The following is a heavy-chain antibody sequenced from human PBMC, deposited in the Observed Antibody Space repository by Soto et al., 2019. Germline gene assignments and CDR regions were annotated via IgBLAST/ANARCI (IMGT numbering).Heavy chain of an antibody. D-gene: IGHD4-17*01. J-gene: IGHJ6*02. Sequence: QVQLVQSGAEVKKPGSSVKVSCKASGGTFSSYAISWVPQAPGQGLEWMGGTIPIFGTANYAQKFQGRVTITADESTSTAYMELSSLRSEDTAVYYCARDGLSTGQYGMDVWGQGTTVTVSS. V-gene: IGHV1-69*01. CDR1: GGTFSSYA. CDR2: TIPIFGTA. CDR3: ARDGLSTGQYGMDV.